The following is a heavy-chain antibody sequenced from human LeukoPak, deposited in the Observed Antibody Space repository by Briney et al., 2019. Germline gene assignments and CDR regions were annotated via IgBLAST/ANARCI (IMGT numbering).Heavy chain of an antibody. D-gene: IGHD6-19*01. V-gene: IGHV3-53*01. Sequence: GGSLRLSCAASGFTVSSNFMNWVRQAPGKGLEWVSIIYSGGTTYYADSVQGRFTISRDNSKNTLYLQMNSLRAEDTAVYYCASRWYSSSWSAVDIWGQGTMVTVSS. CDR3: ASRWYSSSWSAVDI. J-gene: IGHJ3*02. CDR1: GFTVSSNF. CDR2: IYSGGTT.